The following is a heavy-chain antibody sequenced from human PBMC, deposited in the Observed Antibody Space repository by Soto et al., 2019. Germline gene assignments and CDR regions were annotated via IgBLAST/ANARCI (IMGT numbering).Heavy chain of an antibody. V-gene: IGHV3-33*01. CDR3: ARAWGGSSWYVPIHDAFDI. CDR1: GFTFSSYG. D-gene: IGHD6-13*01. J-gene: IGHJ3*02. CDR2: IWYDGSNK. Sequence: PGGSLRLSCAASGFTFSSYGMHWVRQAPGKGLEWVAVIWYDGSNKYYADSVRGRFTISRDNSKNTLYLQMNSLRAEDTAVYYCARAWGGSSWYVPIHDAFDIWGQGTMVTVSS.